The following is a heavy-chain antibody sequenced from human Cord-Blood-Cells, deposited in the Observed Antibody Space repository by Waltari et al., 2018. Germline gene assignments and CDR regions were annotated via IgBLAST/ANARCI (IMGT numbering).Heavy chain of an antibody. CDR3: ARATVYDSSGYDY. D-gene: IGHD3-22*01. Sequence: EVQLVESGGGLVQPGGSLRLSCAASGFTVSSTYMSWVRQAPGKGLEWVSVIYSGGSTYYADSVKGRFTISRHNSKNTLYLQMNSLRAEDTAVYYCARATVYDSSGYDYWGQGTLVTVSS. V-gene: IGHV3-53*04. CDR1: GFTVSSTY. J-gene: IGHJ4*02. CDR2: IYSGGST.